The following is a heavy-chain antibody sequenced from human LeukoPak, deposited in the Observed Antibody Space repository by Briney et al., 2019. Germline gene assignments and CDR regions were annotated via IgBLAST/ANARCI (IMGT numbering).Heavy chain of an antibody. D-gene: IGHD3-16*01. J-gene: IGHJ6*03. CDR2: LFYTGSP. Sequence: SETLSLTCTVSGHSISGGYYWGWVRQPPGKGLEWIGSLFYTGSPYYNPSLTSRISMSIDTSKNQFSLKLSSVTAADTAVYYCARETSQKGAHYMDVWGKGTTITISS. CDR3: ARETSQKGAHYMDV. CDR1: GHSISGGYY. V-gene: IGHV4-38-2*02.